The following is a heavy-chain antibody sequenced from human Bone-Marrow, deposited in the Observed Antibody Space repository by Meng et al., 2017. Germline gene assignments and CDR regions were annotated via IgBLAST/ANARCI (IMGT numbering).Heavy chain of an antibody. CDR1: GGSFSGYY. D-gene: IGHD6-19*01. CDR2: INHSGST. V-gene: IGHV4-34*01. CDR3: ARGARVAGTDY. Sequence: QGHQPPWGAGLLKPSETLSLTCAVYGGSFSGYYWSWIRQPPGKGLEWIGEINHSGSTNYNPSLKSRVTISVDTSKNQFSLKLSSVTAADTAVYYCARGARVAGTDYWGQGTLVTVSS. J-gene: IGHJ4*02.